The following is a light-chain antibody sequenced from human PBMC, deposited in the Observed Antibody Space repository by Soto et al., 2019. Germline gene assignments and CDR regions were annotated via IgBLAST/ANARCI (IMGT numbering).Light chain of an antibody. CDR1: QSISTE. J-gene: IGKJ2*01. CDR3: QQGHNWPLP. V-gene: IGKV3-15*01. Sequence: EIAMTQSPATLSVSPGERATLSCRASQSISTELAWYQQIPGQPPRLLIYSASTRATGVPARFTGSGSGSDFTLTISGLQSEDFAIYYCQQGHNWPLPFGQGTRLEI. CDR2: SAS.